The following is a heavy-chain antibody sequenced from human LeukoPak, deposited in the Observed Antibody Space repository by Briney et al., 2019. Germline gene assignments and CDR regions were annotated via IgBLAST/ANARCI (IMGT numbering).Heavy chain of an antibody. CDR3: ATVRDYSGYYLRAFDF. CDR1: GDSTSSNF. J-gene: IGHJ3*01. D-gene: IGHD3-22*01. Sequence: SETLSLTCTVSGDSTSSNFWSWIRRPAGKGLEWIGRISISGRISTSGSTDYNPSLKSRVTMSVDTSKNQFALKLSSVTAADTAMYYCATVRDYSGYYLRAFDFWGQGTMVTVSS. V-gene: IGHV4-4*07. CDR2: ISTSGST.